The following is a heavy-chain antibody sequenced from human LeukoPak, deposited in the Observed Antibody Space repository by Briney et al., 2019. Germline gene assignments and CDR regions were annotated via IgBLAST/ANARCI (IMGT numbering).Heavy chain of an antibody. J-gene: IGHJ3*02. D-gene: IGHD5-18*01. CDR2: IYYSGST. CDR1: GGSISSSSYY. CDR3: ARRTRGYSYGWGGAFDI. Sequence: SETLSLTCTVSGGSISSSSYYWGWIRQPPGKGLEWIGSIYYSGSTYYNPSLKSRVTISVDTSKNQFSLKLSSVTAADTAVYYGARRTRGYSYGWGGAFDIWGQGTMVTVSS. V-gene: IGHV4-39*01.